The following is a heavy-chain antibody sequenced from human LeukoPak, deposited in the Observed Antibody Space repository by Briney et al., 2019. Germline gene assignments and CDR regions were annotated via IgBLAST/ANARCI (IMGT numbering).Heavy chain of an antibody. D-gene: IGHD1-1*01. Sequence: ASVKVSCKASGYTFTGYYMHWVRQAPGQGLEWMGWINPNSGGTNYAQKFQGRVTMTGDTSISTAYMELSRLRSDDTAVYYCARAGHPGTTPGDYWGQGTLVTVSS. CDR1: GYTFTGYY. CDR2: INPNSGGT. V-gene: IGHV1-2*02. CDR3: ARAGHPGTTPGDY. J-gene: IGHJ4*02.